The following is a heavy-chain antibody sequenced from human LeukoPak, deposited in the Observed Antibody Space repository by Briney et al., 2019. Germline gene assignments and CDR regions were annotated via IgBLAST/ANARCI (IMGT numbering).Heavy chain of an antibody. Sequence: GESLKISCKGSGYSFASYWIGWVRQMPGKGLEWMGINYPGDSDTRYSPSFQGQVTISADKSISTAYLQWSSLKASDTATYYCATSFRVAGTYYGMDVWGQGTTVTVSS. V-gene: IGHV5-51*01. J-gene: IGHJ6*02. D-gene: IGHD6-19*01. CDR2: NYPGDSDT. CDR1: GYSFASYW. CDR3: ATSFRVAGTYYGMDV.